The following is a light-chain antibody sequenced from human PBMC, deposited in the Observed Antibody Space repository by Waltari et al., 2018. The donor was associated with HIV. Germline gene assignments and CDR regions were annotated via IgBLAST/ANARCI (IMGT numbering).Light chain of an antibody. J-gene: IGLJ2*01. CDR2: DVN. Sequence: QSALTQPRSVSGSPGQSVTVSCTGTSRDVGGYNYVSWYQQHPGKAPKLMIYDVNKRPSGVPDRFSGSKSGNTASLTISGLQAEDEADYYCCSYAGNYTLVFGGGTKLTVL. CDR1: SRDVGGYNY. CDR3: CSYAGNYTLV. V-gene: IGLV2-11*01.